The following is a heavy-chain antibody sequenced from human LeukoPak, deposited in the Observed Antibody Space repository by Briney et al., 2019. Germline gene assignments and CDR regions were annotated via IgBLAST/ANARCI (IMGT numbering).Heavy chain of an antibody. CDR2: IYYSGST. V-gene: IGHV4-59*12. Sequence: SETLSLTCTVSGGSISSYYWSWIRQPPGKGLEWIGYIYYSGSTNYNPSLKSRVTISVDTSKNQFSLKPSSVTAADTAAYYCARVALTEGDYDWSDPWGQGTLVTVSS. CDR1: GGSISSYY. J-gene: IGHJ5*02. CDR3: ARVALTEGDYDWSDP. D-gene: IGHD4-17*01.